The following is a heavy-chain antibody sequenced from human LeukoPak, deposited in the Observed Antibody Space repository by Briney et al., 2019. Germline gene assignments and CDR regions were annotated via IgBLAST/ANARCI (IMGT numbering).Heavy chain of an antibody. Sequence: SETLSLTCTVSGGSISSYFWSWVRQPPGKGLEWIGYIYYSGSTNYNPSLKSRLTKSVDTSKNQFSLQLTSVTAADTAVYFCARGDVNNYYNGMDVWGQGTTVTV. CDR3: ARGDVNNYYNGMDV. V-gene: IGHV4-59*12. J-gene: IGHJ6*02. CDR1: GGSISSYF. CDR2: IYYSGST.